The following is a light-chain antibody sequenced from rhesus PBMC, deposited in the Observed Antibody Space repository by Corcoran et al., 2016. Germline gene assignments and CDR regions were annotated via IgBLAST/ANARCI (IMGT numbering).Light chain of an antibody. CDR3: QHYYDNPYS. V-gene: IGKV1S12*01. CDR2: AAS. J-gene: IGKJ2*01. Sequence: DIQMTQSPSALSASVGDRVTISCRASQNIYSNLAWYQQKPGKAPKLLISAASSLQTGIPSRFSGSGSGTDFTRTITSLQPEDSASYYCQHYYDNPYSFGQGTKVEIK. CDR1: QNIYSN.